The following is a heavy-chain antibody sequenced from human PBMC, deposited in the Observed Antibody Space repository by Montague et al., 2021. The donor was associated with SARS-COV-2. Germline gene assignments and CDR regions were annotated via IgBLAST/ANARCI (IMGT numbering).Heavy chain of an antibody. J-gene: IGHJ6*02. Sequence: CAISGDSVSSNSGAWNWLRQSPSRGLEWLGRTYYRSKWYYNYGVSVESRITVNADTSKNQVFLQLNSVTPEDTAVYFCARGLPAGPDFGMDVWGQGTTATVSS. V-gene: IGHV6-1*01. CDR1: GDSVSSNSGA. D-gene: IGHD3-3*01. CDR2: TYYRSKWYY. CDR3: ARGLPAGPDFGMDV.